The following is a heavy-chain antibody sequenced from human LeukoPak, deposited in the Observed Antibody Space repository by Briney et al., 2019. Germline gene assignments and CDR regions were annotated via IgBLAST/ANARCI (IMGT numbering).Heavy chain of an antibody. CDR3: SRESGPFSPFGF. D-gene: IGHD1-26*01. J-gene: IGHJ4*02. V-gene: IGHV4-4*02. CDR2: ISLRGLT. CDR1: GGSISGTNW. Sequence: SGTLSLTCGVSGGSISGTNWWSWVRQPPGQGLEWIGEISLRGLTNYNPSLRSRLTMSLDESKNQVSLNLTSVTAADTAVYYCSRESGPFSPFGFWGQGTLVTVHS.